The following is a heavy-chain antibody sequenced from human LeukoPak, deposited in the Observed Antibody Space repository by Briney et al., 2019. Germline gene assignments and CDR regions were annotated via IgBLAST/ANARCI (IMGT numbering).Heavy chain of an antibody. CDR1: GGSISSFF. CDR2: IYPSGDT. Sequence: PSETLSLTCSVSGGSISSFFWSWIRQPAGKTLEWIGRIYPSGDTNFNPSLKSRITMSVDTSKNQISLKLSSVTAADTAIYYCVRFGVNYDMDVWGQGTTVTVFS. V-gene: IGHV4-4*07. CDR3: VRFGVNYDMDV. J-gene: IGHJ6*02. D-gene: IGHD3-16*01.